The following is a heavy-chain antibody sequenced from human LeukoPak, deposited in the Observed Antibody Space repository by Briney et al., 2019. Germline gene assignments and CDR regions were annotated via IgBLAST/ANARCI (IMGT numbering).Heavy chain of an antibody. CDR3: AKDGSGYSSSWYWNYFDY. V-gene: IGHV3-30*18. Sequence: GGSLRLSCAASGFTFSSYGMHWVRQAPGKGLERVAVISYDGSNKYYADSVKGRFTISRDNSKNTLYLQMNSLRAEDTAVYYCAKDGSGYSSSWYWNYFDYWGQGTLVTVSS. CDR2: ISYDGSNK. CDR1: GFTFSSYG. J-gene: IGHJ4*02. D-gene: IGHD6-13*01.